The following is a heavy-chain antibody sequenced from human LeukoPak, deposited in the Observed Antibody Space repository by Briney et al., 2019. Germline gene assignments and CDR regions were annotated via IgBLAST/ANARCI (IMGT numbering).Heavy chain of an antibody. CDR3: ARDYNGVYGIRYSVGSSSWTGAFDI. CDR1: GFTFSSYA. J-gene: IGHJ3*02. Sequence: GRSLRLSCAASGFTFSSYAMHWVRQAPGKGLEWVAVISYDGSNKYYADSVKGRFTISRDNSKNTLYLQMNSLRAEDTAVYYCARDYNGVYGIRYSVGSSSWTGAFDIWGQGTMVTVSS. V-gene: IGHV3-30-3*01. D-gene: IGHD6-13*01. CDR2: ISYDGSNK.